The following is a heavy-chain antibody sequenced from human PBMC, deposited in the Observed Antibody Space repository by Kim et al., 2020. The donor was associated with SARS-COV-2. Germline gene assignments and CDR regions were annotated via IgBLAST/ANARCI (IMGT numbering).Heavy chain of an antibody. J-gene: IGHJ4*02. V-gene: IGHV4-59*01. D-gene: IGHD6-13*01. Sequence: SETLSLTCTVSGGSISSYYWSWIRQPPGKGLEWIGYIYYSGSTNYNPSLKSRVTISVDTSKNQFSLKLSSVTAADTAVYYCARGIAAAGINYWGQGTLGT. CDR2: IYYSGST. CDR1: GGSISSYY. CDR3: ARGIAAAGINY.